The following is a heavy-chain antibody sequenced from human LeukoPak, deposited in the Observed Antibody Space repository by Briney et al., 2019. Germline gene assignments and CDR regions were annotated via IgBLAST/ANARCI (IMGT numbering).Heavy chain of an antibody. J-gene: IGHJ5*02. CDR2: IYYSGST. Sequence: SETLSLTCTVSGYSISSGYYWDWIRQPPGKGLEWIGSIYYSGSTYYNPSLKSRVTISVDTSKNQFSLKLSSVTAADTAVYYCAEGLSSWGQGTLVTVSS. V-gene: IGHV4-38-2*02. CDR1: GYSISSGYY. CDR3: AEGLSS.